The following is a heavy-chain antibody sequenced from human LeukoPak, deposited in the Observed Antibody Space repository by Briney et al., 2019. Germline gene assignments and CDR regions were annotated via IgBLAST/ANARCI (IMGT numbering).Heavy chain of an antibody. CDR2: IWYDGSNK. J-gene: IGHJ3*02. V-gene: IGHV3-33*01. D-gene: IGHD4-17*01. Sequence: PGGSLRLSCAASGFTFSSYGMHWVRQAPSKGLEWVAVIWYDGSNKYYADSVKGRFTISRDNSKNTLYLQMNSLRAEDTAVYYCATTVTTKVIWGQGTMVTVSS. CDR1: GFTFSSYG. CDR3: ATTVTTKVI.